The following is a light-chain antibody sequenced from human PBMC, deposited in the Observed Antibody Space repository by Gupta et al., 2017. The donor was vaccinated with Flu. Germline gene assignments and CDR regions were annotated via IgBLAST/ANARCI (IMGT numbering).Light chain of an antibody. V-gene: IGKV1-39*01. CDR1: QSISSY. J-gene: IGKJ1*01. CDR2: AAS. Sequence: DIQLTQSPSSLSASVGDRVTITCRASQSISSYLNWYQQKPGKAPKLLIYAASSLQSGVPSRFSGSGSGTDFTLTISSLQPEDFATYYCQQGYRTPPWTWGQGTKVEIK. CDR3: QQGYRTPPWT.